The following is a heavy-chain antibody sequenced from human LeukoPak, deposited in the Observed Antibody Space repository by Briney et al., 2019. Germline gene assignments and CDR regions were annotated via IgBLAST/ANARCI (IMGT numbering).Heavy chain of an antibody. CDR2: IYSGDSDA. V-gene: IGHV5-51*01. J-gene: IGHJ4*02. Sequence: GESLKIPCKGSGYSFTSYWIGWVRQIPGKGLEWMGIIYSGDSDARYSPSFQGQVTISADKSITTAYLQWSSLKASDTAIYYCARQAYCDGDCSYYFDYWGQGTLVTVSS. CDR1: GYSFTSYW. D-gene: IGHD2-21*02. CDR3: ARQAYCDGDCSYYFDY.